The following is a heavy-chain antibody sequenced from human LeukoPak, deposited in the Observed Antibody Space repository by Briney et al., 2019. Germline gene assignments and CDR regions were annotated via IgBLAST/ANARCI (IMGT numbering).Heavy chain of an antibody. CDR2: IYSGGST. CDR1: GFTVSSNY. D-gene: IGHD1-26*01. CDR3: ARGVGSGSRLRAGDY. V-gene: IGHV3-53*01. J-gene: IGHJ4*02. Sequence: GGSLRLSCAASGFTVSSNYMSWVRQAPGKGLERVSVIYSGGSTYYADSVKGRFTISRGNSKNTLYLQMNSLRAEDTAVYYCARGVGSGSRLRAGDYWGQGTLVTVSS.